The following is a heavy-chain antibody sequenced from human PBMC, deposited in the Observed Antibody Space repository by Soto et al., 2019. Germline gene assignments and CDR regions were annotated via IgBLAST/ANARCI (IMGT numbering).Heavy chain of an antibody. CDR1: GFTFSSYS. CDR2: ISSSSSYI. Sequence: PGGSLRLSCAPSGFTFSSYSMNWVRQAPGKVLEWVSSISSSSSYIYYADPVKGRFTISRDNAKNSLYLQMNSLRAEDTAVYYCARDNGGYCSSTSCYPFDPWGQGTLVTVSS. D-gene: IGHD2-2*01. CDR3: ARDNGGYCSSTSCYPFDP. V-gene: IGHV3-21*01. J-gene: IGHJ5*02.